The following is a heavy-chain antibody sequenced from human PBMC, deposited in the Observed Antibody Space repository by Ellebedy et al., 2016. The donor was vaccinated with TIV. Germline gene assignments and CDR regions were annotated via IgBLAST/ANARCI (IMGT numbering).Heavy chain of an antibody. J-gene: IGHJ3*01. CDR3: ARDPVGVGPAFDV. D-gene: IGHD4-23*01. CDR2: ITESGGNT. V-gene: IGHV3-23*01. CDR1: GLTFSSHA. Sequence: PGGSLRLSCAASGLTFSSHAMSRVRQAPGKGLEWVSSITESGGNTYYADSVKGRFTISRGNSKDTLFLQMNSLGAEDTAIYFCARDPVGVGPAFDVWGQGTMVTVSS.